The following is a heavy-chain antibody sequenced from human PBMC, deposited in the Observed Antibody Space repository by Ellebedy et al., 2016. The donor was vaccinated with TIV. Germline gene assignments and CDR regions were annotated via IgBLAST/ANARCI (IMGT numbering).Heavy chain of an antibody. V-gene: IGHV1-2*02. CDR3: ARVPRSGWAFDY. Sequence: ASVKVSCXASGYTFTSYYMHWVRQAPGQGLEWMGWINPNSGGTNYAQKFQGRVTMTRDTSISTAYMELSRLRSDDTAVYYCARVPRSGWAFDYWGQGTLVTVSS. CDR2: INPNSGGT. D-gene: IGHD3-22*01. J-gene: IGHJ4*02. CDR1: GYTFTSYY.